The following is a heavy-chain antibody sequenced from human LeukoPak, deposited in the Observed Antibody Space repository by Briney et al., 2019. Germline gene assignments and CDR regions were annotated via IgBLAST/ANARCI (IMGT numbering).Heavy chain of an antibody. CDR2: IYNDGSST. J-gene: IGHJ4*02. CDR1: GFTFSGYW. CDR3: ARASGRYSPGIYDY. D-gene: IGHD1-26*01. Sequence: GGSLRLSCAASGFTFSGYWMHWVRHAPGKGLMWVSRIYNDGSSTNYADFVKGRFTISRDNGKNTLYLQMNSLRADDTAVYYCARASGRYSPGIYDYWGQGTLVSVSS. V-gene: IGHV3-74*01.